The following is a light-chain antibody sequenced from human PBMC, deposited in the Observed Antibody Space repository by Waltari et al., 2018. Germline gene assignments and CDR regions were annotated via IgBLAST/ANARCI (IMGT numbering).Light chain of an antibody. J-gene: IGLJ3*02. CDR1: TYDLGYYHY. CDR3: SSHTTRSTWV. CDR2: DVR. Sequence: QSALTQPASVSGSPGQSITISCTGPTYDLGYYHYVSWYPQHLGRAPKLIIYDVRERPSGVSDRFSGSKSGNTASLIISGLQADDEADYYCSSHTTRSTWVFGGGTKLTVL. V-gene: IGLV2-14*03.